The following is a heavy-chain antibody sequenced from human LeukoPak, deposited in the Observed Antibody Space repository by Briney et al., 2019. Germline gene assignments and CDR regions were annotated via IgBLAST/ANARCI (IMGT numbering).Heavy chain of an antibody. CDR2: IFHAGTT. CDR3: MRTYCSNISCFYFDY. Sequence: PSETLSLTCAVSGASISSSNWWSGGRQPPGKGREWSGTIFHAGTTNYNPSLQSRVTISVDNSRNPFSLKLTSVTAADTAVYYCMRTYCSNISCFYFDYWGQGALVTVSS. V-gene: IGHV4-4*02. D-gene: IGHD2-2*01. CDR1: GASISSSNW. J-gene: IGHJ4*02.